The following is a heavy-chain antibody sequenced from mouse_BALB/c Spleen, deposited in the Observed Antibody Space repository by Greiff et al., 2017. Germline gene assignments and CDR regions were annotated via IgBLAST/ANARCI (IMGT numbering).Heavy chain of an antibody. Sequence: EVKVEESGPGLVKPSQSLSLTCTVTGYSITSDYAWNWIRQFPGNKLEWMGYISYSGSTSYNPSLKSRISITRDTSKNQFFLQLNSVTTEDTATYYCARGGDYDFFAYWGQGTLVTVSA. D-gene: IGHD2-4*01. CDR2: ISYSGST. CDR3: ARGGDYDFFAY. J-gene: IGHJ3*01. CDR1: GYSITSDYA. V-gene: IGHV3-2*02.